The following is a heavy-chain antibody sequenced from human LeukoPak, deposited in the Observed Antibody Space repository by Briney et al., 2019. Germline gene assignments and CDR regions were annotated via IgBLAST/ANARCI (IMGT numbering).Heavy chain of an antibody. CDR2: IIPSRGIT. Sequence: ASVKVSCKASGFTFNSYAISWVRQAPGQGLEWMGRIIPSRGITNYAQKFQGRVTMTTDKSTSTAYMELSSLRSEDTGMCYCARGWERADTGGAFDIWGHGTVVTVSP. J-gene: IGHJ3*02. V-gene: IGHV1-69*04. CDR1: GFTFNSYA. CDR3: ARGWERADTGGAFDI. D-gene: IGHD1-26*01.